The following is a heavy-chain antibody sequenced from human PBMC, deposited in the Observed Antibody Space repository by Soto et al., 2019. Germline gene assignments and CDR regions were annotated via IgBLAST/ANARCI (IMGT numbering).Heavy chain of an antibody. V-gene: IGHV3-33*01. Sequence: QVQLVESGGGVVQPGRSLRLSCAASGFTFSSYGMHWVRQAPGKGLEWVAVIWYDGSNKYYADSVKGRFTISRDNSKNPLYLQMNSLRAEDTAVYYCARDRARAVFDYWGQGTLVTVSS. CDR1: GFTFSSYG. CDR3: ARDRARAVFDY. J-gene: IGHJ4*02. D-gene: IGHD3-10*01. CDR2: IWYDGSNK.